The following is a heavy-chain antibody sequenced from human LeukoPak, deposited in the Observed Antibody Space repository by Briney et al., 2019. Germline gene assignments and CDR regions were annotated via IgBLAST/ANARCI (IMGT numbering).Heavy chain of an antibody. J-gene: IGHJ4*02. D-gene: IGHD3-10*01. CDR1: GGTFSSYA. V-gene: IGHV1-69*06. CDR2: IIPIFGKT. CDR3: ATDITPVRGVLWY. Sequence: ASVKVSCKASGGTFSSYAISWVRQAPGQGLEWMGGIIPIFGKTIYAQKFQGRVTMTEDTSTDTAYMELSSLRSEDTAVYYCATDITPVRGVLWYWGQGTLVTVSS.